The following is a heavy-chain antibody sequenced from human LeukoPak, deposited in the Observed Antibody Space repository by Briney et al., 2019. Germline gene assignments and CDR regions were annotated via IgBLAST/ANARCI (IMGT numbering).Heavy chain of an antibody. CDR2: INHSGST. CDR1: GGSFSGYY. J-gene: IGHJ4*02. CDR3: ARVGTYDILTGYYWRPDY. D-gene: IGHD3-9*01. Sequence: SETLSLTCAVYGGSFSGYYWSWIRQPPGKGLEWIGEINHSGSTNYNPSLKSRVTISVDTSKNQFSLKLSSVTAADTAVYYCARVGTYDILTGYYWRPDYWGQGTLVTVSS. V-gene: IGHV4-34*01.